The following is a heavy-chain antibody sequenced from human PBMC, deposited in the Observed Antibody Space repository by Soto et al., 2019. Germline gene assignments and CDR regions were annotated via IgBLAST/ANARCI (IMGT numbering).Heavy chain of an antibody. CDR3: ARTRYDFWSGYVVDY. J-gene: IGHJ4*02. Sequence: GGSLRLSCAASGFTFSSFAMSWIRQAPGKGLEWVSYISSSGSTIYYADSVKGRFTISRDNAKNSLYLQMNSLRAEDTAVYYCARTRYDFWSGYVVDYWGQGTLVTVSS. V-gene: IGHV3-11*01. D-gene: IGHD3-3*01. CDR2: ISSSGSTI. CDR1: GFTFSSFA.